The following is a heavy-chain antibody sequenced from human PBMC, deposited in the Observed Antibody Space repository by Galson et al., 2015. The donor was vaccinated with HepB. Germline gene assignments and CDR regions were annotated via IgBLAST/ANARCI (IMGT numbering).Heavy chain of an antibody. CDR1: GYTFTSYA. D-gene: IGHD6-19*01. J-gene: IGHJ3*02. Sequence: SVKVSCKASGYTFTSYAMHWVRQAPGQRLEWMGWINAGNGNTKYSQKFQGRVTITRDTSASTAYMELSSLRSEDTAVYYCARVACYSSGICRDAFDIWGQGTMVTVSS. CDR3: ARVACYSSGICRDAFDI. CDR2: INAGNGNT. V-gene: IGHV1-3*01.